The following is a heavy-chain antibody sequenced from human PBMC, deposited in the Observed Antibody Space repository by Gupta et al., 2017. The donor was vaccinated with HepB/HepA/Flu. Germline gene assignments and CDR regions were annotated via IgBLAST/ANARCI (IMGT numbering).Heavy chain of an antibody. CDR3: ARRYSKYVHYYYMDV. Sequence: VQLVESGGGVVQPGRSLILSCAASGFTFPRYGMNWVRQAPGKGLEWVAVIWYDESNKYYADSVKGRFTISRDNSKNTLYLQRNSRRAEDTAGYYGARRYSKYVHYYYMDVWGKGTTVTVSS. CDR1: GFTFPRYG. CDR2: IWYDESNK. V-gene: IGHV3-33*01. J-gene: IGHJ6*03. D-gene: IGHD4-11*01.